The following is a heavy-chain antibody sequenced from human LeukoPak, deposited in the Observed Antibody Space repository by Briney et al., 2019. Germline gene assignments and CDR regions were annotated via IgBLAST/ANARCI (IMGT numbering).Heavy chain of an antibody. Sequence: GASVKVSCKASGYTFTTFGIWWVRQAPGQGLEWMGWISANNGRTDYAQKLQGRVTMTTDTSTNTAYMELRSLRSDDTAVYYCARCLLPGRDCSPDAFDVWGQGTMVTVSS. J-gene: IGHJ3*01. CDR1: GYTFTTFG. V-gene: IGHV1-18*01. CDR3: ARCLLPGRDCSPDAFDV. D-gene: IGHD2-21*02. CDR2: ISANNGRT.